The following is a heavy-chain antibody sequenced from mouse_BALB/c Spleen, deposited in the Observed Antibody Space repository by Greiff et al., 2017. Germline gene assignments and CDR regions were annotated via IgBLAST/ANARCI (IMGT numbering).Heavy chain of an antibody. J-gene: IGHJ4*01. V-gene: IGHV5-6-3*01. Sequence: EVQVVESGGGLVQPGGSLKLSCAASGFTFSSYGMSWVRQTPDKRLELVATINSNGGSTYYPDSVKGRFTISRDNAKNTQYLQMSSLKSEDTAMYDCAREYYGYNYAMDYWGQGTSVTVSS. CDR3: AREYYGYNYAMDY. CDR1: GFTFSSYG. D-gene: IGHD1-2*01. CDR2: INSNGGST.